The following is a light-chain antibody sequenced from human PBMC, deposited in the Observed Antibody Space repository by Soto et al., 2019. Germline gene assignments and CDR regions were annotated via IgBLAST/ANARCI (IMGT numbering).Light chain of an antibody. V-gene: IGKV1-17*01. Sequence: IHITQSPSCLSASLGDRVPILCRASQGIRNELGWYQQKTGKAPKLLIDAASTLQSGVPSRFSGSGSGTEFTLTISSLQPDDFATYYCQHYNSYSEAFGQGTKVDIK. CDR3: QHYNSYSEA. CDR2: AAS. J-gene: IGKJ1*01. CDR1: QGIRNE.